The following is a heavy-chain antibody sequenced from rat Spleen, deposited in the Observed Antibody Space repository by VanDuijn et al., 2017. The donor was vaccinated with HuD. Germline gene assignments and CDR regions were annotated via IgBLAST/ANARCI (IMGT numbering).Heavy chain of an antibody. D-gene: IGHD1-2*01. Sequence: EVQLVESGGGLVQPGRSLKLSCEASGFTFNDYYMAWVRQAPKKGLEWVSSISYEGSSTYYGDSVKGRFTISRDNAKSTLYLQMNSLRSEDTATYYCARPHSSLYVMDAWGKGASVTVSS. CDR3: ARPHSSLYVMDA. J-gene: IGHJ4*01. CDR2: ISYEGSST. V-gene: IGHV5-22*01. CDR1: GFTFNDYY.